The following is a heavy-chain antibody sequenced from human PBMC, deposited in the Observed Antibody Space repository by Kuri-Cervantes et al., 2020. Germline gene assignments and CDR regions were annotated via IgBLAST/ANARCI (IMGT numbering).Heavy chain of an antibody. CDR3: ARVAPSIAAAYYFDY. CDR1: GGTFSSYA. CDR2: INPNSGGT. V-gene: IGHV1-2*04. Sequence: ASVKVSCKASGGTFSSYAISWVRQAPGQGLEWMGWINPNSGGTNYAQKFQGWVTMTRDTSISTAYMELSSLRSEDTAVYYCARVAPSIAAAYYFDYWGQGTLVTVSS. J-gene: IGHJ4*02. D-gene: IGHD6-13*01.